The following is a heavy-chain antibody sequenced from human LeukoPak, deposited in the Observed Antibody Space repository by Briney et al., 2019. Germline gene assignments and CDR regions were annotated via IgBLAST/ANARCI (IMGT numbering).Heavy chain of an antibody. Sequence: GGSLRLSCAASEFTFSFYAMSWVRQAPGKGLEWVSGISWNRGSIGYADSVKGRFTISRDNAKNSLYLQMNSLRAEDTALYYCAKEGLLFLDYWGQGTLVTVSS. CDR3: AKEGLLFLDY. CDR2: ISWNRGSI. D-gene: IGHD2-21*02. CDR1: EFTFSFYA. V-gene: IGHV3-9*01. J-gene: IGHJ4*02.